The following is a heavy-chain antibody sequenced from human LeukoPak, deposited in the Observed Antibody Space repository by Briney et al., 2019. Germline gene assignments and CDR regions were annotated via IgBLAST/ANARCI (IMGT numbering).Heavy chain of an antibody. CDR2: SDHSGST. J-gene: IGHJ6*02. Sequence: SETLSLTCAVYSGSFRNYYWIWIRQPPGKGLQWIGESDHSGSTNYNPSLKSRVTILVDTSKNHFSLKLSSVTAADTAVYYCAREVPGYYFGMDVWGQGTTVTVSS. CDR1: SGSFRNYY. CDR3: AREVPGYYFGMDV. V-gene: IGHV4-34*01.